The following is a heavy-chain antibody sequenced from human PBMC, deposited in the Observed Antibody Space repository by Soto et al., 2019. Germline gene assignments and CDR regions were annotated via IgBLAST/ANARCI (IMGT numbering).Heavy chain of an antibody. D-gene: IGHD3-10*01. V-gene: IGHV1-46*03. CDR3: SRVDPGETSPFDH. CDR2: INPFDGSR. Sequence: ASVKVSCKASGYIFTSYYIHWVRQAPGQGLEWMGWINPFDGSRMFAQSFQGRVTMTRDTSTSTVYMGVSSLRSEDTAVYYCSRVDPGETSPFDHWGHGTLVTVSS. CDR1: GYIFTSYY. J-gene: IGHJ4*01.